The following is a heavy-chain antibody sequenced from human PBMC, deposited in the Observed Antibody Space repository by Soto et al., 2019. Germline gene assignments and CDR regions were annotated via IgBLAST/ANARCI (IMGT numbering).Heavy chain of an antibody. D-gene: IGHD6-19*01. CDR3: ARRVDSSDWFSTIHDAFDL. CDR2: IYDSGDA. CDR1: GGSISSYF. V-gene: IGHV4-59*01. J-gene: IGHJ3*01. Sequence: QVQLQQSGPGLVKPSETLSLTCSVSGGSISSYFKNWIRQAPGKGLEWIGCIYDSGDANYNPSLKSRVTISLDTSKNQFSLKLSSVTAADTAVYYCARRVDSSDWFSTIHDAFDLWGQGAMVTVSS.